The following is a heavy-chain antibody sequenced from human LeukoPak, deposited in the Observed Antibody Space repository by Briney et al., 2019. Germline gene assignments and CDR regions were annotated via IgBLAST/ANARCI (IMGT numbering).Heavy chain of an antibody. D-gene: IGHD1-1*01. V-gene: IGHV3-21*01. CDR2: INTRDTFI. J-gene: IGHJ3*01. CDR1: GFTFTTYS. CDR3: ARWKPRSDALDV. Sequence: GGSLRLSCEASGFTFTTYSMTWVRQTPGEGLEWVSSINTRDTFINYADSVKGRFTISRDNAKNSLFLQMTSLRAEDTAMYYCARWKPRSDALDVWGKGTMVMVSS.